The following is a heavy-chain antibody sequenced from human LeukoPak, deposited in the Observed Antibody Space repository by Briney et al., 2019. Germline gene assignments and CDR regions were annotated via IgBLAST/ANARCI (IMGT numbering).Heavy chain of an antibody. CDR1: GYTFTGYY. D-gene: IGHD1-26*01. V-gene: IGHV1-2*06. CDR3: ASDVYSGSLRGWFDS. Sequence: ASVKVSCKASGYTFTGYYMHWVRQAPGQGLEWMGRINPNSGGTNYAQKFQGRVTMTRDTSISTAYMELSRLRSDDTAVYYCASDVYSGSLRGWFDSWGQGTLVTVSS. CDR2: INPNSGGT. J-gene: IGHJ5*01.